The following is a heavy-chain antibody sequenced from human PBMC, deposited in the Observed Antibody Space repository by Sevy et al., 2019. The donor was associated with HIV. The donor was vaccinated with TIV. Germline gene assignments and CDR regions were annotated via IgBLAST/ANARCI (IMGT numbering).Heavy chain of an antibody. Sequence: ASVKVSCKASGYTFTSYGISWVRQAPGQGLEWMEWISAYNGNTNYAQKLQGRVTMTTDTSTSTAYMELRSLRSDDTAVYYCARDSSHLRFLEWLDYYYYGMDVWGQGTTVTVSS. D-gene: IGHD3-3*01. V-gene: IGHV1-18*01. CDR2: ISAYNGNT. CDR1: GYTFTSYG. CDR3: ARDSSHLRFLEWLDYYYYGMDV. J-gene: IGHJ6*02.